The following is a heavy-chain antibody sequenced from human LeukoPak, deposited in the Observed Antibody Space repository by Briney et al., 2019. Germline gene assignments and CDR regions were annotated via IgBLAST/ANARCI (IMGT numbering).Heavy chain of an antibody. CDR3: AKQFVDI. CDR2: ISNTGGST. V-gene: IGHV3-23*01. J-gene: IGHJ5*02. CDR1: GFSFNTYA. Sequence: GGSLRLSCAASGFSFNTYAMSWVRQAPGKGLEWVSAISNTGGSTYYADSVKGRFTISRDKSKNTLSLQMNSLRAEDTAVYYCAKQFVDIWGQGTLVIVSS. D-gene: IGHD3-10*01.